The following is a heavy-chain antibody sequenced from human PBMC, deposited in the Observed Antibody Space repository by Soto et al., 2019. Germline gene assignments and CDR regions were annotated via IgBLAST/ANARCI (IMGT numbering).Heavy chain of an antibody. CDR1: GFTFSSYA. CDR2: ISGSGGST. Sequence: PGGSLRLSCAASGFTFSSYAMSWVRQAPGKGLEWVSAISGSGGSTYYADSVKGRFTISRDNSKNTLYLQMNSLRAEDTAVYYCAKPYYYDSSGYYYGGGSLFGFDYWGQGTLVTVSS. J-gene: IGHJ4*02. V-gene: IGHV3-23*01. CDR3: AKPYYYDSSGYYYGGGSLFGFDY. D-gene: IGHD3-22*01.